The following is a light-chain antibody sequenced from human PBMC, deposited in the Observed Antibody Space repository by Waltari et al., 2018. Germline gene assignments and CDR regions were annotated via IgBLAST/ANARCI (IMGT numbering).Light chain of an antibody. V-gene: IGLV2-23*02. J-gene: IGLJ3*02. CDR2: EVI. CDR1: SSNVGFYNL. Sequence: QSALTQPASVSGSPGQSITISCTGTSSNVGFYNLVSWYQQHPDKAPKLLVYEVIERPSGVCSRFSSSKSGNTASLTISGLQAVDEADYYCFSYAGRNIWVFGGGAQVTVL. CDR3: FSYAGRNIWV.